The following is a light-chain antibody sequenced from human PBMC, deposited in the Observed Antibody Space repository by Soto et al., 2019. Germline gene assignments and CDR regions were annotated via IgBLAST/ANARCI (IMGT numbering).Light chain of an antibody. V-gene: IGLV2-14*01. Sequence: QSALTQPASVSGSPGQSITISCTGTSSDVGSYIYVSWYQHHPGKAPKLMIYDVSNRPSGVSNRFSGSKSGNTASLTISGLQAEDEAEYYCVSYTTFSSYVFGTGTTVTVL. CDR2: DVS. CDR1: SSDVGSYIY. CDR3: VSYTTFSSYV. J-gene: IGLJ1*01.